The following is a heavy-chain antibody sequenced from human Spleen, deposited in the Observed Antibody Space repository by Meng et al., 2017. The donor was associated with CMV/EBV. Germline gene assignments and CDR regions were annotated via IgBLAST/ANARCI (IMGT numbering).Heavy chain of an antibody. V-gene: IGHV3-21*01. CDR3: ARDSDTPGSYYYYGLDV. D-gene: IGHD5-18*01. CDR2: ISSASVYI. Sequence: GESLKISCAASGFPFSSYTMNWVRQAPGKGLEWVSSISSASVYIYHADSMKGRFTISRDNAQNSLYLQMNSLRVEDSAVYYCARDSDTPGSYYYYGLDVWGQGTTVTVS. CDR1: GFPFSSYT. J-gene: IGHJ6*02.